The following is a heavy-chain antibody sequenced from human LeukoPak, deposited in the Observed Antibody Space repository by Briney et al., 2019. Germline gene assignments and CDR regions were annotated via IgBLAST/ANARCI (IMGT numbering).Heavy chain of an antibody. J-gene: IGHJ4*02. D-gene: IGHD6-19*01. CDR2: INPNSGGT. CDR1: GYTFTGYY. V-gene: IGHV1-2*02. CDR3: ARSGGLAGTFDY. Sequence: ASVKVSCKASGYTFTGYYMHWVRQAPGQGLEWMGWINPNSGGTNYAQKFQGRVTMTRDTPISTAYMELSRLRSDDTAVYYCARSGGLAGTFDYWGQGTLVTVSS.